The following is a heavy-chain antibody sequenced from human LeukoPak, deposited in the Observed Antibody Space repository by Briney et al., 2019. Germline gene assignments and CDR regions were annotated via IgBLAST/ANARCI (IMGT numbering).Heavy chain of an antibody. CDR1: GGSISTNNYY. CDR3: ARHSRSGYGDYESAFDI. CDR2: IFYSGTS. V-gene: IGHV4-39*01. Sequence: PSETLSLTCTVSGGSISTNNYYWGRIRQPPGKGLEYIGNIFYSGTSYYNPSLKSRITISVDTSKNQFSLKLRSVTAADTAVYYCARHSRSGYGDYESAFDIWGQGSMVTVSS. D-gene: IGHD5-12*01. J-gene: IGHJ3*02.